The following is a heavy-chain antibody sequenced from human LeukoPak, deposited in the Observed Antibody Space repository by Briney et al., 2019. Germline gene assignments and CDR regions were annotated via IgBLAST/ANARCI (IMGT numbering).Heavy chain of an antibody. CDR3: ARQGYYGSGSYHLKDPSYYGMDV. Sequence: PSETLSLTCTVSGGSISSGGYYWSWIRQHPGKGLEWIGYIYYSGSTNYNPSLKSRVTISVDTSKNQFSLKLSSVTAADTAVYYCARQGYYGSGSYHLKDPSYYGMDVWGQGTTVTVSS. CDR1: GGSISSGGYY. V-gene: IGHV4-61*08. CDR2: IYYSGST. D-gene: IGHD3-10*01. J-gene: IGHJ6*02.